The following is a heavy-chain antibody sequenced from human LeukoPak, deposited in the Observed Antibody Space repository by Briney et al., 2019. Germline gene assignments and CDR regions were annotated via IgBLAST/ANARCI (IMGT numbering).Heavy chain of an antibody. V-gene: IGHV1-24*01. D-gene: IGHD1-26*01. CDR3: ATDPPYSGSHARFDY. Sequence: ASVKVSCKVSGYTLTELSMHWVRQAPGKGLEWMGGFDPEDDETIYAQKFQGRVTMTEDTSTDTAYMELSSLRSEDTAVYYCATDPPYSGSHARFDYWGQGTLVTVSS. CDR1: GYTLTELS. CDR2: FDPEDDET. J-gene: IGHJ4*02.